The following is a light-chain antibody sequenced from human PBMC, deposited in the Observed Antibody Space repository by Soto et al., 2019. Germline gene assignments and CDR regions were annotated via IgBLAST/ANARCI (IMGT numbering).Light chain of an antibody. CDR2: DVA. J-gene: IGLJ1*01. V-gene: IGLV2-14*01. CDR1: ISDVGGYDF. CDR3: RSYTSGNLDV. Sequence: QSVLAQPASVSGSPGQSISISCTGTISDVGGYDFVSWYQQHPGKAPKLIIYDVANRASGVSSRFSGSKSGNTASLTISGLQAEDEADYHCRSYTSGNLDVFGTGTKVTVL.